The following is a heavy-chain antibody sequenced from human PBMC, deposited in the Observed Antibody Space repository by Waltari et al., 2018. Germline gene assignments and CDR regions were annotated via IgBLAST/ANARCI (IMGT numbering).Heavy chain of an antibody. CDR1: GGAISSSSYY. CDR2: IYSSGST. J-gene: IGHJ4*02. CDR3: ARRRHYYYDSSGYSTFDY. Sequence: QLQLQESGPGLVKPSETLSLTCTVSGGAISSSSYYWGWIRQPQGKGHEWVGVIYSSGSTYYNPSLKIRVTRSADTSKNQFSRKLSSVTAADTAVYYCARRRHYYYDSSGYSTFDYWGQGTLVTVSS. V-gene: IGHV4-39*01. D-gene: IGHD3-22*01.